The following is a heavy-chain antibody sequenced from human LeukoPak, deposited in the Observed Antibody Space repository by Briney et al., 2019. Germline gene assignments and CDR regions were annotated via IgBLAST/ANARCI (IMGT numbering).Heavy chain of an antibody. Sequence: APVKVSCKASGYTFTSYAMHWVRQAPGQRLEWMGWINAGNGNTKYSQKFQGRVTITRDTSASTAYMELSSLRSEDTAVYYCAGHPYYYDSSGFNWFDPWGQGTLVTVSS. CDR2: INAGNGNT. CDR1: GYTFTSYA. V-gene: IGHV1-3*01. CDR3: AGHPYYYDSSGFNWFDP. J-gene: IGHJ5*02. D-gene: IGHD3-22*01.